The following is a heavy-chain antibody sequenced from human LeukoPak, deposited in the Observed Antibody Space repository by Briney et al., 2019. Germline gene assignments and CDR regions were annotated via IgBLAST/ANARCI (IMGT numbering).Heavy chain of an antibody. CDR1: GFTVSTHY. J-gene: IGHJ3*02. CDR2: IYTGGNT. Sequence: PGGSLRLSCAASGFTVSTHYMSWVRQAPGKGPEWVSVIYTGGNTHYADSVKGRFTISGDNSENTLSLQMNSLRAEDTAVYYCARGGWYYYGSGSPDAFDIWGQGTMVTVSS. CDR3: ARGGWYYYGSGSPDAFDI. D-gene: IGHD3-10*01. V-gene: IGHV3-53*01.